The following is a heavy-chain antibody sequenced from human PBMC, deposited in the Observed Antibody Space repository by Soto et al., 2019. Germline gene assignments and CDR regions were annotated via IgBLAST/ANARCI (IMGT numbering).Heavy chain of an antibody. CDR1: GGSVSSGSYY. CDR3: ARDRQRSSSSSEDYYYYGMDV. V-gene: IGHV4-61*01. J-gene: IGHJ6*02. CDR2: IYYSGST. Sequence: PSETLSLTCTVSGGSVSSGSYYWSWIRQPPGKGLEWIGYIYYSGSTNYNPSLKSRVTISVDTSKNQFSLKLSSVTAADTAVYYCARDRQRSSSSSEDYYYYGMDVWGQGTTVTVSS. D-gene: IGHD6-6*01.